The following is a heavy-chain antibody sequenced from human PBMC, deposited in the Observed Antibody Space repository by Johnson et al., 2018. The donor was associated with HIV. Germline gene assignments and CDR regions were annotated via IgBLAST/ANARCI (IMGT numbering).Heavy chain of an antibody. V-gene: IGHV3-30*03. CDR3: ASTDDAFDI. D-gene: IGHD4-17*01. Sequence: VQLVESGGGLIQPGGSLRLSCAASGFTFDDYGMSWVRQAPGKGLEWVAVTSYDGTNKYNADSVKGRFTISRDNSKNTLFLQMNSLRAEDTAVYYCASTDDAFDIWGQGTMVTVSS. J-gene: IGHJ3*02. CDR2: TSYDGTNK. CDR1: GFTFDDYG.